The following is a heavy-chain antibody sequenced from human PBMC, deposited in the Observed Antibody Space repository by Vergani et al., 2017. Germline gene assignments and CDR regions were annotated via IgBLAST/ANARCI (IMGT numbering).Heavy chain of an antibody. CDR3: ATSLQVVGWSTVILTWDDYYMDV. V-gene: IGHV1-69*04. CDR1: GGTFSSYA. CDR2: IIPILGIA. Sequence: QVQLVQSGAEVKKPGSSVKVSCKASGGTFSSYAISWVRQAPGQGLEWMGRIIPILGIANYAQKFQGRVTITADKSTGTAYMELSSLRSEDTAVYYCATSLQVVGWSTVILTWDDYYMDVWGKGTTVTVSS. J-gene: IGHJ6*03. D-gene: IGHD4-11*01.